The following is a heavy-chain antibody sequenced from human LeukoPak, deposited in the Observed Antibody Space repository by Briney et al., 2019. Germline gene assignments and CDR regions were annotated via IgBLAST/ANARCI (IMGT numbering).Heavy chain of an antibody. CDR2: ISYDGSNK. CDR1: GFTFSSYA. Sequence: GGSLRLSCAASGFTFSSYAMHWVRQAPVKGLEWVAVISYDGSNKYYADSVKGRFTISRDNSKNTLYLQMNSLRAEDTAVYHCARAYSTAGTSYFDYWGQGTLVTVSS. CDR3: ARAYSTAGTSYFDY. J-gene: IGHJ4*02. V-gene: IGHV3-30-3*01. D-gene: IGHD6-13*01.